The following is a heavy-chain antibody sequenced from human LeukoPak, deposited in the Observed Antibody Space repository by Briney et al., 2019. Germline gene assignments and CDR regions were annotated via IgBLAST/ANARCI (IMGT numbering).Heavy chain of an antibody. CDR1: GFTFDDYA. J-gene: IGHJ6*02. Sequence: GGSLRLSCAASGFTFDDYAMHWVRQAPGKGLEWVSGISWNSGSIGCADSVKGRFTISRDNAKNSLYLQMNSLRAEDTALYYCAKGKVSEYYYYGMDVWGQGTTVTVSS. D-gene: IGHD6-25*01. CDR2: ISWNSGSI. CDR3: AKGKVSEYYYYGMDV. V-gene: IGHV3-9*01.